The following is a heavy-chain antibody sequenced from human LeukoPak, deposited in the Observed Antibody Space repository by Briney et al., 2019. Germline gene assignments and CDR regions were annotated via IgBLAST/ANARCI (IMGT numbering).Heavy chain of an antibody. V-gene: IGHV3-7*01. D-gene: IGHD1-26*01. Sequence: PGGSLRLSCAASGFTFSTICMSWVRQAPGKGLEWVANIKKKNEKYYVDSVKGRVTISRDNAKNSLYLQMNSLRAEDTAVYYCARGVQGEWELLNPFFDYWGQGTLVTVSS. CDR3: ARGVQGEWELLNPFFDY. J-gene: IGHJ4*02. CDR2: IKKKNEK. CDR1: GFTFSTIC.